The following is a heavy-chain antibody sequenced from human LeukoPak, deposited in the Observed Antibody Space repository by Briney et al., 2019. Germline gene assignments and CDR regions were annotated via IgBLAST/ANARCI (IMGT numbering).Heavy chain of an antibody. D-gene: IGHD3-10*01. J-gene: IGHJ6*02. CDR1: GFSFTSYG. CDR3: ARETMVLDYYYYYGMDV. V-gene: IGHV3-33*01. Sequence: GRSLRLSCATSGFSFTSYGMHWVRQAPGKGLEWVAVLWHDGSKKYYADSVKGRFTISRDNSKNTLYLQMNSLRVEDTALYYCARETMVLDYYYYYGMDVWGQGTTVTVSS. CDR2: LWHDGSKK.